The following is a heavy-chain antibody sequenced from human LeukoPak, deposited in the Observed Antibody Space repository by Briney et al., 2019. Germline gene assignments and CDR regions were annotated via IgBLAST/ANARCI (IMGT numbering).Heavy chain of an antibody. J-gene: IGHJ4*02. CDR1: GFTFSSVW. V-gene: IGHV3-15*01. CDR2: IKSKAAGGTT. Sequence: GSLRLSCAASGFTFSSVWVSWVRQAPGKGLEWVGRIKSKAAGGTTDYAAPVKGRFTISRDDSKNTLYLQMNSLKTEDTAIYYCTTGPDPTFDYWGRGTLVTVSS. CDR3: TTGPDPTFDY.